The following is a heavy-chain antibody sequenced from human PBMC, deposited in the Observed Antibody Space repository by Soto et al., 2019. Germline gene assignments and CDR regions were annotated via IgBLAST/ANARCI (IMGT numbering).Heavy chain of an antibody. D-gene: IGHD4-17*01. CDR3: ARDPDYGDYWGYFFDS. Sequence: QVQLVQSGAEVTKPGASVKVSCKTSGYTFAAYYIHWIRQAPGQGLEWMGWINPTSGGTVYAQNFQDRVTMTRDTSISTAYMELRRLNSDDTAVYYCARDPDYGDYWGYFFDSWGQGTPVTVSS. CDR2: INPTSGGT. V-gene: IGHV1-2*02. J-gene: IGHJ4*02. CDR1: GYTFAAYY.